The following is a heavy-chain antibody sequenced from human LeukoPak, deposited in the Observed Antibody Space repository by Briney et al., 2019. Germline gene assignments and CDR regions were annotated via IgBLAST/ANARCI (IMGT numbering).Heavy chain of an antibody. D-gene: IGHD3-10*01. CDR2: IYYDGSNK. V-gene: IGHV3-33*01. J-gene: IGHJ4*02. Sequence: GGSLRPSCAASGXTFSTYGVHWVRQAPGKGLEWVALIYYDGSNKYYADSVKGRFTVSRDNSKNTLYLQMNILRAEDTGIYYCTREEVRAPLDNWGQGTLVTVSS. CDR1: GXTFSTYG. CDR3: TREEVRAPLDN.